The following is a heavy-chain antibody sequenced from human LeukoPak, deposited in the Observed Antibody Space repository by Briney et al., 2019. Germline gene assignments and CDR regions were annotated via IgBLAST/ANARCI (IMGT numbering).Heavy chain of an antibody. V-gene: IGHV4-59*12. CDR1: GGSISSYY. D-gene: IGHD1-26*01. CDR3: ATADWESFYFDS. J-gene: IGHJ4*02. Sequence: SETLSLTCTVSGGSISSYYWSWIRQPPGKGLEWIGYIYNSGSTNYNLSLKSRVTISVDTSKNQFSLKMRDVTAADTAVYFCATADWESFYFDSWGQGTLVTVSA. CDR2: IYNSGST.